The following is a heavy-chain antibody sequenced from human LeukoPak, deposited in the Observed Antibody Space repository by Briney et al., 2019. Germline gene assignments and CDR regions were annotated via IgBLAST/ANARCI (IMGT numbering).Heavy chain of an antibody. CDR3: ARGVSGSYSPFDY. J-gene: IGHJ4*02. CDR2: FSSSSGII. D-gene: IGHD1-26*01. V-gene: IGHV3-48*02. CDR1: AFTFSIDN. Sequence: GGSLKLSCEASAFTFSIDNMNWVRQAPGKGLEWLSYFSSSSGIIYYADSVRGRFTVSRDTAKNSVFLQMDSLRDDDTAVYYCARGVSGSYSPFDYWGQGTLVTVSS.